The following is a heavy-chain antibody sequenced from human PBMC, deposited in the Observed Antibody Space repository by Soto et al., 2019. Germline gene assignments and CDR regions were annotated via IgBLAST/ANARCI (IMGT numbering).Heavy chain of an antibody. CDR2: IYTSGST. CDR1: GGSISSYY. Sequence: PSETLSLTCTVSGGSISSYYWSWIRQPAGKGLEWIGRIYTSGSTNYNPSLKSRVTMSVDTSKNQFSLKLSSVPAADTAVYYWARDSPEGYEVVPAGHYYYGMDVWGQGTTVTVSS. J-gene: IGHJ6*02. V-gene: IGHV4-4*07. D-gene: IGHD2-2*01. CDR3: ARDSPEGYEVVPAGHYYYGMDV.